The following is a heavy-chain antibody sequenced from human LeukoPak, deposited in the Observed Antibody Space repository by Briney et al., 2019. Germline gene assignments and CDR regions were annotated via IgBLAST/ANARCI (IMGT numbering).Heavy chain of an antibody. CDR2: IWYDGSNK. Sequence: PGGSLRLSCAASGFTFSSYGMHWVRQAPGKGLEWVAVIWYDGSNKYYADSVKGRFTISRDNSKNTLYLQMNSLRAEDTAVYYCAREAIGGVIVVGTYYYGMDVWGQGTTVTVSS. J-gene: IGHJ6*02. D-gene: IGHD2-2*01. CDR1: GFTFSSYG. V-gene: IGHV3-33*01. CDR3: AREAIGGVIVVGTYYYGMDV.